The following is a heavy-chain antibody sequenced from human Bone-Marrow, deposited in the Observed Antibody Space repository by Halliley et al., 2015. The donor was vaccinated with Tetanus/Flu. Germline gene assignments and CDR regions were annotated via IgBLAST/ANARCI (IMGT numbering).Heavy chain of an antibody. J-gene: IGHJ6*02. CDR2: SGSNV. Sequence: SGSNVYYADSVKGRFTISRDNARNSLYLQMNSLRVEDTAVYYCARDFVTSYQIPSAYYYYYGTDVWGQGTTVTVSS. V-gene: IGHV3-48*03. CDR3: ARDFVTSYQIPSAYYYYYGTDV. D-gene: IGHD2-2*02.